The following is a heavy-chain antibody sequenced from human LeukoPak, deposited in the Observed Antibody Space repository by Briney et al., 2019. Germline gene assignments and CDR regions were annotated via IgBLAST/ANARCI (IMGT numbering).Heavy chain of an antibody. CDR1: GGSFSGYY. CDR3: VRDPSGSGFAFDS. CDR2: INHSGST. Sequence: PSETLSLTCAVYGGSFSGYYWSWIRQPPGKGLEWIGEINHSGSTNYNPSLKSRVTISVDTSKNQFSLKLSSVTAADTAVYYCVRDPSGSGFAFDSWGQGALVTVSS. V-gene: IGHV4-34*01. D-gene: IGHD1-1*01. J-gene: IGHJ4*02.